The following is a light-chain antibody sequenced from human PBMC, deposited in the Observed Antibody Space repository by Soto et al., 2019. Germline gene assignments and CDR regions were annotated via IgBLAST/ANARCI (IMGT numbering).Light chain of an antibody. CDR3: QSYDSGLSGFVV. CDR1: SSNIGAGYD. Sequence: QSVLTQPPSVSGAPGQRVTISCTGSSSNIGAGYDVHWYQQLPGTAPKLLIYGNSNRPSGVPDRFSGSKSGTSASLAITGLRAEDEADYYCQSYDSGLSGFVVFAGGTKPTVL. CDR2: GNS. J-gene: IGLJ2*01. V-gene: IGLV1-40*01.